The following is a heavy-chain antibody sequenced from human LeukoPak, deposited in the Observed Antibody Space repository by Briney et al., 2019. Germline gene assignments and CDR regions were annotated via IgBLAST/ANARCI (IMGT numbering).Heavy chain of an antibody. CDR3: ATTSYDILGYHDY. Sequence: GGSLRLSCAASGFTFISYAMSWVRQATGKGLEWVSAISGSGGSTYYADSVKGRFTISRDNSKNTLYLQMNSLRAEVTAVYYCATTSYDILGYHDYWGQGTLVTVSS. V-gene: IGHV3-23*01. CDR1: GFTFISYA. D-gene: IGHD3-9*01. CDR2: ISGSGGST. J-gene: IGHJ4*02.